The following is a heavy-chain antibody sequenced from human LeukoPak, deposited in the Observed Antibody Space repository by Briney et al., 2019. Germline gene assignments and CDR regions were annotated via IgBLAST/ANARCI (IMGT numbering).Heavy chain of an antibody. J-gene: IGHJ4*02. Sequence: SETLSLTCTVSGGSISSSSYYWGWIRQPPGKGLEWIGSIYYSGSTYYNPSLKSRVTISVDTSKNQFSLKLSSVTAADTAVYYCARDIWYSGSHRFDYWGQGTLVTVSS. V-gene: IGHV4-39*07. D-gene: IGHD1-26*01. CDR1: GGSISSSSYY. CDR3: ARDIWYSGSHRFDY. CDR2: IYYSGST.